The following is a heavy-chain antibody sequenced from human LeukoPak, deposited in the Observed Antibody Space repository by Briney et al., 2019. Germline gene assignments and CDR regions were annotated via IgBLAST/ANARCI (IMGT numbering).Heavy chain of an antibody. CDR2: ISNSDDKT. V-gene: IGHV3-23*01. CDR3: MTAAGYNFGQY. J-gene: IGHJ4*02. CDR1: GFTFSSYA. D-gene: IGHD5-18*01. Sequence: GGSLRLSCAASGFTFSSYAMSWVRQAPGKGLEWVSAISNSDDKTYYADSVRGRFTISRDNSKNTLYLQMNSLRAEDTAIYYCMTAAGYNFGQYWGQGTLVTVSS.